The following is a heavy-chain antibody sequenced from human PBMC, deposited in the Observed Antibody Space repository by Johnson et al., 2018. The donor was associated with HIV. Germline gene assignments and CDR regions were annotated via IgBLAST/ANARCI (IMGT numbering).Heavy chain of an antibody. Sequence: VQLVESGGGLVQPGGSLRLSCAGSGFIFRTHWIHWVRQPPGKGLEWVATIRQDGSEKFYVDSLKGRFTIFRDNAENSLFLQMDSLRAEDTAVYYCARAIGNWDAFDIWGQGTMVTVSS. CDR1: GFIFRTHW. V-gene: IGHV3-7*04. D-gene: IGHD7-27*01. J-gene: IGHJ3*02. CDR3: ARAIGNWDAFDI. CDR2: IRQDGSEK.